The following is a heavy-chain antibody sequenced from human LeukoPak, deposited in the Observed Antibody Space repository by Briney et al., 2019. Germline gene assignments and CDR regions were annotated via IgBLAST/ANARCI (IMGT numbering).Heavy chain of an antibody. Sequence: SETLSLTCTVAVGSISRSDYYWDWLRQPPGKGLEWIGRVYYTGRTDYNPSLVTRVTISIDTSRNQFLLRLSSVTPSDTAVYYCASATGRGSVDPGTSGYITSWGQGTLVTVSS. CDR2: VYYTGRT. CDR3: ASATGRGSVDPGTSGYITS. CDR1: VGSISRSDYY. D-gene: IGHD3-22*01. J-gene: IGHJ5*02. V-gene: IGHV4-39*01.